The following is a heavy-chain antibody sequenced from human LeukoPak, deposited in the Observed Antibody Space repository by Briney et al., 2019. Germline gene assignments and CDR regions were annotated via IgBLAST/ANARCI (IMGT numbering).Heavy chain of an antibody. V-gene: IGHV1-8*01. Sequence: ASVKVSCKASGYTFTSYDINWVRQATGQGLEWMGWMNPNSGNTGYAQKFQGRVTMTRNTSISTAYMELSSLRSEDTAVYYCARAPVRRSRGPYYFDYWGQGTLVTVSS. CDR1: GYTFTSYD. D-gene: IGHD6-13*01. CDR2: MNPNSGNT. J-gene: IGHJ4*02. CDR3: ARAPVRRSRGPYYFDY.